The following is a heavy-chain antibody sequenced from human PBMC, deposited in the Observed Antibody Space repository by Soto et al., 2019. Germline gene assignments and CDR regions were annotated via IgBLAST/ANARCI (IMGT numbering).Heavy chain of an antibody. J-gene: IGHJ4*02. D-gene: IGHD6-13*01. V-gene: IGHV3-66*01. Sequence: EVQLVESGGGLVQPGGSLRLSCAASGLTVSSNYMSWVRQAPGKGLERVSIIYSGGTTYYADSVKGRFTISRDNSKNTLYLQMNSLRAEDTAVYYCARAGISQAAAGSLDCCPIDSWGQGTLVTVSS. CDR3: ARAGISQAAAGSLDCCPIDS. CDR2: IYSGGTT. CDR1: GLTVSSNY.